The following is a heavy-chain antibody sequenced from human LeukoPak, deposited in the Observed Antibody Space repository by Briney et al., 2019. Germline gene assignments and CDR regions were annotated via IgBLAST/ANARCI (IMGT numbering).Heavy chain of an antibody. CDR3: AKDNGSGSFDY. D-gene: IGHD3-10*01. V-gene: IGHV3-30*18. CDR1: GFTFSSYG. Sequence: PGRSLRLSCAAPGFTFSSYGMHWVRQAPGKGLEWVAVISYDGSNKYYADSVKGRFTISRDNSKNTLYLQMNSLRAEDTAVYYCAKDNGSGSFDYWGQGTLVTVSS. J-gene: IGHJ4*02. CDR2: ISYDGSNK.